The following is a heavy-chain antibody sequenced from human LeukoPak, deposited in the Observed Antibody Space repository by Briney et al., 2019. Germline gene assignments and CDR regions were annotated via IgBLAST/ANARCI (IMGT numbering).Heavy chain of an antibody. D-gene: IGHD3-10*01. CDR2: IRHDRSNQ. J-gene: IGHJ4*02. Sequence: GGSLRLSXAASGFTFINYGMHWVRQAPGKGLEWVAFIRHDRSNQYYADSVKGRFTISRDNSKNTVYLQMNSLRAEDTAAYYCAKVSGFYFDYWGQGTLVTVSS. V-gene: IGHV3-30*02. CDR1: GFTFINYG. CDR3: AKVSGFYFDY.